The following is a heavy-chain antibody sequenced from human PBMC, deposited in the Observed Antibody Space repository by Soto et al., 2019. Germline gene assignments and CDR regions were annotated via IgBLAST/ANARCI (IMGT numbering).Heavy chain of an antibody. CDR2: IIPIFGTA. Sequence: QVQLVQSGAEVKKPGSSVKVSCKASGGTFSSYAISWVRQAPGQGLEWMGGIIPIFGTANYAQKFQGRVTITADESTSTAYMERGRLRSEDTAVYYCSRDMHQQSLFSVAAAGPNYYGMDVWGQGTTVTVSS. D-gene: IGHD6-13*01. CDR3: SRDMHQQSLFSVAAAGPNYYGMDV. V-gene: IGHV1-69*01. CDR1: GGTFSSYA. J-gene: IGHJ6*02.